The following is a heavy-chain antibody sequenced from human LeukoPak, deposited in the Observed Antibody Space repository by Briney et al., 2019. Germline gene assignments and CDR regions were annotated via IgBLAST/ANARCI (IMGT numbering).Heavy chain of an antibody. CDR1: GGSISSSSYY. CDR3: ARQDNYDFWSGYLDY. J-gene: IGHJ4*02. D-gene: IGHD3-3*01. CDR2: IYYSGST. Sequence: SETLSLTCTVSGGSISSSSYYWGWIRQPPGKGLEWIGSIYYSGSTHYNPSLKSRVTISVDTSKNQFSLKLSSVTAADTAVYYCARQDNYDFWSGYLDYWGQGTLVTVSS. V-gene: IGHV4-39*01.